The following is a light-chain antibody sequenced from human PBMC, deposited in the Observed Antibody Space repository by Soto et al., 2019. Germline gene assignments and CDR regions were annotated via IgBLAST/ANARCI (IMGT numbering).Light chain of an antibody. J-gene: IGKJ2*01. Sequence: DIPMTQSPSTLSASVGDRVTITCRASQSINNLLAWYQQKPGKAPKVLIYEASNLKSGVPSRFSGSGSGTEFTLTISSLQPDDFATYYCQQYNFYSPYTFGQGTKLDVK. CDR3: QQYNFYSPYT. V-gene: IGKV1-5*03. CDR1: QSINNL. CDR2: EAS.